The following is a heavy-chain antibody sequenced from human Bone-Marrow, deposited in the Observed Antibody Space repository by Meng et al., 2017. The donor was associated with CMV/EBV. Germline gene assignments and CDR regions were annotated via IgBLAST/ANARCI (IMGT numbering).Heavy chain of an antibody. CDR3: TFWGSVYGGGGDGFDI. J-gene: IGHJ3*02. V-gene: IGHV3-74*01. CDR2: INSDGSDT. D-gene: IGHD6-19*01. CDR1: GFTFTSYW. Sequence: GESLKISCAASGFTFTSYWMHWVRQAPGKGLVWVSRINSDGSDTAYADSVKGRFTISRDNVKNTLYLDINSLRVEDTAVYYCTFWGSVYGGGGDGFDIWGQGTLVTVSS.